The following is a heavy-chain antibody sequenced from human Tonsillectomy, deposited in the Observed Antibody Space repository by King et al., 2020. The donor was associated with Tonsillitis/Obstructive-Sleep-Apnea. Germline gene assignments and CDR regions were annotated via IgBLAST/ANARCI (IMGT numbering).Heavy chain of an antibody. CDR1: GGSFSGYY. CDR3: VRTSTGSSSHELYYFDS. V-gene: IGHV4-34*01. J-gene: IGHJ4*02. CDR2: INHGGST. D-gene: IGHD6-6*01. Sequence: VQLQQWGAGLLKPSETLSLTCAVYGGSFSGYYWSWIRQPPGKGLEWIGEINHGGSTNYNPSLKSRVTISVDTSKNQFSLKLSSVSAADTAVYYCVRTSTGSSSHELYYFDSWGQGTLVTVSS.